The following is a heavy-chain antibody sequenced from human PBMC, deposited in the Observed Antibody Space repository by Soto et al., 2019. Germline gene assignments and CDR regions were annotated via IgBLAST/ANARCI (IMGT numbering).Heavy chain of an antibody. D-gene: IGHD3-16*02. Sequence: QVQLVQSGAEVKKPGASVKVSCKASGYTFTSYGISWVRQAPGQGLEWMGWISAYNGNTNYAQKLQGRVTMTTDTSTSTAYMELRSLRSDDTAVYYCARNLRPAVYDYIWGSYRYYYFDYWGQGTLVTVSS. J-gene: IGHJ4*02. CDR3: ARNLRPAVYDYIWGSYRYYYFDY. CDR1: GYTFTSYG. CDR2: ISAYNGNT. V-gene: IGHV1-18*01.